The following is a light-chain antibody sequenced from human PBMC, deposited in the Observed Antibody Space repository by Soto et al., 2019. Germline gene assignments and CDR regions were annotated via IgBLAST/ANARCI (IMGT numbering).Light chain of an antibody. CDR3: YSYGGSNFVV. V-gene: IGLV2-23*02. CDR1: SSDVGSYNL. CDR2: EVS. J-gene: IGLJ2*01. Sequence: QPVLTQPASVSGSPGQSITISCSGTSSDVGSYNLVSWYQQHPGKAPKLVIYEVSERPSEISNRFSGSKSGNTASLTISGLQAEDEADYYCYSYGGSNFVVFGGGTKLTVL.